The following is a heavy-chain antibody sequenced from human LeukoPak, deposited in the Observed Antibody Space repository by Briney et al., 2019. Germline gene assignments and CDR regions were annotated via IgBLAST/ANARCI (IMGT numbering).Heavy chain of an antibody. Sequence: AETLSLTCTVSGGSISSSSYYWGWIRQPPGKGLEWIGSIYYSGSTYYNPSLKSRVTISVDTSKNQFSLKLSSVTAADTAVYYCARDFSASGYFGYWGQGTLVTVSS. CDR2: IYYSGST. CDR3: ARDFSASGYFGY. CDR1: GGSISSSSYY. V-gene: IGHV4-39*07. J-gene: IGHJ4*02. D-gene: IGHD3-10*01.